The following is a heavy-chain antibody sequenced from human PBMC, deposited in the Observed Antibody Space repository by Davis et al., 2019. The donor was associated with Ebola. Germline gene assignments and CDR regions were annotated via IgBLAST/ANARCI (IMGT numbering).Heavy chain of an antibody. V-gene: IGHV3-11*01. D-gene: IGHD6-19*01. Sequence: GESLKISCAASGFTFSDYYMSWIRQAPGKGLEWVSYISSSGSTIYYADSVKGRFTISRDNAKNSLYLQMNSLRAEDTAVYYCAKDLGSGSGFDHYGMDVWGRGTTVTVSS. CDR1: GFTFSDYY. CDR2: ISSSGSTI. J-gene: IGHJ6*04. CDR3: AKDLGSGSGFDHYGMDV.